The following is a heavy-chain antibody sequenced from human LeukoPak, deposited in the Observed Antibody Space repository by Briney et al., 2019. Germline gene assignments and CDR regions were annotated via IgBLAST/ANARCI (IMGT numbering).Heavy chain of an antibody. Sequence: SETLSLTCTVSGGSISSYYWSWIRQPPGKGLEWIGYIYYSGSTNYNPSIKSRVTISVDTSKNQFSLKLSSVTAADTAVYYCARSMFGELWAYYFDYWGQGTLVTVSS. CDR3: ARSMFGELWAYYFDY. D-gene: IGHD3-10*02. J-gene: IGHJ4*02. CDR1: GGSISSYY. V-gene: IGHV4-59*01. CDR2: IYYSGST.